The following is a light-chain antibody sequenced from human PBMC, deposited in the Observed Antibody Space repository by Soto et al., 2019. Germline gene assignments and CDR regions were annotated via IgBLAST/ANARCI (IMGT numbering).Light chain of an antibody. CDR1: SSDVGGYNY. Sequence: QSALTQPPSASGSPGQSVTISCTGTSSDVGGYNYVSWYQQHPGKAPKLMIYEVSKRPSGVPDRFSGSKSGNTASLTVSGLQAEDEADYYCSSDAGSNNFDVFGTGTKLPS. CDR3: SSDAGSNNFDV. V-gene: IGLV2-8*01. CDR2: EVS. J-gene: IGLJ1*01.